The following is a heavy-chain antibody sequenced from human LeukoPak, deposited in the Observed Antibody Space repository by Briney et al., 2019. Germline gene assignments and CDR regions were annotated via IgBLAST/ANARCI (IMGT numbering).Heavy chain of an antibody. CDR3: ASAVLLYGSGSYLSNPHFDY. D-gene: IGHD3-10*01. CDR2: IQYDGSNE. CDR1: RFTFSSYG. Sequence: GGSLRLSCAASRFTFSSYGMHWVRQAPGKGLEWVAYIQYDGSNEQYADSVKGRFSISRDSSKNILYLQMNSLRAEDTAVYYCASAVLLYGSGSYLSNPHFDYWGQGTLVTVSS. V-gene: IGHV3-30*02. J-gene: IGHJ4*02.